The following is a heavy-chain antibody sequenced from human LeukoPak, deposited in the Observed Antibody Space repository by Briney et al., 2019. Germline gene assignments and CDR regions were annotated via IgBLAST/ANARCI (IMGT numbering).Heavy chain of an antibody. CDR1: GFTFSSYS. J-gene: IGHJ4*02. D-gene: IGHD1-1*01. Sequence: GGSLRLSCAASGFTFSSYSMNWVRQAPGKGLEWVSSITSSSSYIYNADSVKGRFTISRDNAKNSLYLQMNSLRAEDTAVYYCARTAVSWNDGGRSFDYWGQGTLVTVSS. CDR2: ITSSSSYI. CDR3: ARTAVSWNDGGRSFDY. V-gene: IGHV3-21*01.